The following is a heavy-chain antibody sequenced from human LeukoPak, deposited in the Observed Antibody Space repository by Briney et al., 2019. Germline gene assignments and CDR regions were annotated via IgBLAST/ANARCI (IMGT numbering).Heavy chain of an antibody. CDR1: GGSFSSYY. CDR3: ARDAKYSSGWYYI. V-gene: IGHV4-4*07. D-gene: IGHD6-19*01. CDR2: IYTSGST. Sequence: SETLSLTCAVYGGSFSSYYWSWIRQPAGKGLEWIGRIYTSGSTNYNPSLKSRVTMSVDTSKNQFSLKLSSVTAADTAVYYCARDAKYSSGWYYIWGQGTMVTVSS. J-gene: IGHJ3*02.